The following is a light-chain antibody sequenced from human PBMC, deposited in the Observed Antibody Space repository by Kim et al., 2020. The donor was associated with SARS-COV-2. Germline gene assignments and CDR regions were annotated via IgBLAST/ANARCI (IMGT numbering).Light chain of an antibody. CDR2: DAS. V-gene: IGKV1-5*01. Sequence: SASVRDRVTMTCRARQSITRWLAWYQQKPGKAPKLLIYDASSLKRGVPSRFSGSGSGTEFTLTISSLQPDDFATYYCHQYNSYSHTFGQGTKLEI. CDR1: QSITRW. CDR3: HQYNSYSHT. J-gene: IGKJ2*01.